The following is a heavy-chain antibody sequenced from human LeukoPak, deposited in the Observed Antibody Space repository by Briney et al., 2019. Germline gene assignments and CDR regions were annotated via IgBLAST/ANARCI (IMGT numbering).Heavy chain of an antibody. CDR3: ARDYSSSWYSLYYFDY. CDR2: IHPNSGGT. J-gene: IGHJ4*02. Sequence: GASVKVSCKASGYTFTGYYMHWMRQAPGQGLEWMGRIHPNSGGTNYAQKFQGRVTMTRDTAISTAYMELSRLRSDDTAVYYCARDYSSSWYSLYYFDYWGQGTLVTVSS. CDR1: GYTFTGYY. V-gene: IGHV1-2*06. D-gene: IGHD6-13*01.